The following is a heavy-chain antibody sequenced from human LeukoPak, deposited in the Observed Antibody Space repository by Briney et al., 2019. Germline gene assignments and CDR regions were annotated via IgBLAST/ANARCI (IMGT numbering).Heavy chain of an antibody. CDR3: AKLTGTRSSLFDY. CDR1: GVTFSTYP. Sequence: GGSLRLSCAASGVTFSTYPMAWVRQGPGKGLEWISSISGSGTSTFYADSVKGRFAISRDNSKNTLYLQMNSLRAEDTAVYYCAKLTGTRSSLFDYWGQGTLVTVSS. J-gene: IGHJ4*02. D-gene: IGHD1-1*01. CDR2: ISGSGTST. V-gene: IGHV3-23*01.